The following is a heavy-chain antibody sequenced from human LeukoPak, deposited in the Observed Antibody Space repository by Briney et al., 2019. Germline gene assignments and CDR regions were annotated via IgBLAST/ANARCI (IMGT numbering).Heavy chain of an antibody. CDR1: GFTLSDHY. Sequence: GGSLRLSCAASGFTLSDHYMDWVRQAPGKALEWVGRTKTKANSYTTEYAASVKGRFTISRDDSKNSLYLHMNSLQTEDSAVYYCARGHYGFDVWGQGTTVAVSS. CDR2: TKTKANSYTT. J-gene: IGHJ6*02. CDR3: ARGHYGFDV. V-gene: IGHV3-72*01.